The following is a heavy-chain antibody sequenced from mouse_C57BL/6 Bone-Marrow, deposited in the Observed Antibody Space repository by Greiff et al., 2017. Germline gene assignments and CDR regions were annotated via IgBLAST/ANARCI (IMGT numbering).Heavy chain of an antibody. Sequence: QVQLQQPGAELVKPGASVKLSCTASGYTFTSYWMQWVKQRPGQGLEWIGEIDPSDSYTNYNQKFKGKATLTVDTSSSTAYMQLSSLTSEDPAVYYCARDDSWYFDGWGTGTTVTVSS. CDR1: GYTFTSYW. J-gene: IGHJ1*03. D-gene: IGHD2-4*01. CDR2: IDPSDSYT. CDR3: ARDDSWYFDG. V-gene: IGHV1-50*01.